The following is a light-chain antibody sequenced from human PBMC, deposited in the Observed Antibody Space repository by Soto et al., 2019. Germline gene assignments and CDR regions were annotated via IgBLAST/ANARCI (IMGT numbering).Light chain of an antibody. J-gene: IGKJ4*01. V-gene: IGKV1D-12*01. CDR1: QGISSW. Sequence: DIQMTQSPSSVSASVGDRVIITCRASQGISSWLVWYQQKLGEAPKLLIFAASRLQSGVPSRFSVSGSWTDFTLAISSLQPKDFGTYFCQQADSFPLTFGGGTKVEIK. CDR3: QQADSFPLT. CDR2: AAS.